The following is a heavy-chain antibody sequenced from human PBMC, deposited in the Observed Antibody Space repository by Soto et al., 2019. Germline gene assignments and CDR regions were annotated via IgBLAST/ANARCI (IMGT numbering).Heavy chain of an antibody. Sequence: SETLSLTCTVSGDSINSAGYYWSWISQHPGKGLEWIGYIYYSGSTYYNPSLKSRVTISADTSKNQFSLKLSSVTAADTAVYYCARHVRWLQFGRFNWFDPWGQGTLVTVSS. CDR1: GDSINSAGYY. J-gene: IGHJ5*02. D-gene: IGHD5-12*01. V-gene: IGHV4-31*03. CDR3: ARHVRWLQFGRFNWFDP. CDR2: IYYSGST.